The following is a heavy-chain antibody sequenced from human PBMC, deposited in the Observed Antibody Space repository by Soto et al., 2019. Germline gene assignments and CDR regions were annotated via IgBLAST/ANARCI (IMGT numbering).Heavy chain of an antibody. CDR3: AHAIGVVPAAMRWGNWFDP. V-gene: IGHV2-5*02. Sequence: QITLKESGPTLVKPTQTLTLTCTFSGFSLSTSGVGVGWIRQPPGKALEWLALIYWDDDKRYSPSLKSRLTITKVTSKNQVVLTMTNMDPVDTATYYCAHAIGVVPAAMRWGNWFDPWGQGTLVTVSS. CDR1: GFSLSTSGVG. D-gene: IGHD2-2*01. CDR2: IYWDDDK. J-gene: IGHJ5*02.